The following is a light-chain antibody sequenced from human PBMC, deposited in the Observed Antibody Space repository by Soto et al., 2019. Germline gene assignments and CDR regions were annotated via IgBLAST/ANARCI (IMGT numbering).Light chain of an antibody. V-gene: IGKV1-39*01. CDR2: STS. CDR1: QNINSD. Sequence: DIQMTQSPSSLSASVGDRVTITCRASQNINSDLNWYQLKPGKAPKLLMYSTSILRSGVPSRFSGSGSGTDFNLTISTLQPEDFATYYCQQSDRIPITFGQGTRLEIK. J-gene: IGKJ5*01. CDR3: QQSDRIPIT.